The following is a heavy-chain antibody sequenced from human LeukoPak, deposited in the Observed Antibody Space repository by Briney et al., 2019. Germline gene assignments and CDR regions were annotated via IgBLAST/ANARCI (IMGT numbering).Heavy chain of an antibody. V-gene: IGHV1-18*01. J-gene: IGHJ4*02. CDR1: GYTFTSYG. Sequence: GESLKISCKASGYTFTSYGISWVRQAPGQGLEWMGWISAYNGNTNYAQKLQGRVTMTTDTSTSTAYMELRSLRSDDTAVYYCARDSSSSLFDYWGQGTLVTVSS. CDR2: ISAYNGNT. D-gene: IGHD6-6*01. CDR3: ARDSSSSLFDY.